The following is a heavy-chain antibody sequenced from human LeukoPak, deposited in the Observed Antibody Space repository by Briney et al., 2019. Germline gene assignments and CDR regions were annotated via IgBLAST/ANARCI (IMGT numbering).Heavy chain of an antibody. CDR2: IIPIFGSA. CDR1: GGTFSSYA. Sequence: SVKVSCKASGGTFSSYAISWVRQAPGQGLEWMGGIIPIFGSANYAQKFRGRVTITADESTSTAYMELSSLRSEDTAVYYCARALHLELHSYFDSWGQGTLVTVSS. V-gene: IGHV1-69*13. D-gene: IGHD1-1*01. CDR3: ARALHLELHSYFDS. J-gene: IGHJ4*02.